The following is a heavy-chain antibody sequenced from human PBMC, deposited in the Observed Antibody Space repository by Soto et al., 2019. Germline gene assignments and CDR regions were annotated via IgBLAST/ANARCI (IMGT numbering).Heavy chain of an antibody. CDR1: GGSISSSSYY. V-gene: IGHV4-39*01. CDR2: IYYSGST. Sequence: SETLSLTCTVSGGSISSSSYYWGWIRQPPGKGPEWIGSIYYSGSTYYNPSLKSRVTISVDTSKNQFSLKLSSVTAADTAVYYCASGGSGGYYYMDVGGKGTTVTVSS. CDR3: ASGGSGGYYYMDV. D-gene: IGHD2-15*01. J-gene: IGHJ6*03.